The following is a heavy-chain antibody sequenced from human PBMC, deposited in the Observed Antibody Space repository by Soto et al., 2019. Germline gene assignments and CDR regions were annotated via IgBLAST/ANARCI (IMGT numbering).Heavy chain of an antibody. CDR1: GYTFTSYG. V-gene: IGHV1-18*01. J-gene: IGHJ6*03. Sequence: QVQLVQSGAEVKKPGASVKVSCKASGYTFTSYGISWVRQAPGQGLEWMGCISAYNGNTNYAQKLQGRVTMTTDTSTSTAYMELRSLRSDDTAVYYCASVSEEVVVAAHYYYYYYMDVWGKGTTVTVSS. CDR3: ASVSEEVVVAAHYYYYYYMDV. D-gene: IGHD2-15*01. CDR2: ISAYNGNT.